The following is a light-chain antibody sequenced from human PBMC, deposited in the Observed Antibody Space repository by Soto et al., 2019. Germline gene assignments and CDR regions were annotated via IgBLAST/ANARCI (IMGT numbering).Light chain of an antibody. CDR3: QQYDSSPRT. Sequence: EIVLTQSPGTLSFSPGERATLSCTASQSLSSNFLAWYQQKPGQAPRLLIYDTSSRATGIPDRLSGSGSGTDFTLTISRLEPEDFAVYHCQQYDSSPRTFGQGTKVEIK. J-gene: IGKJ1*01. CDR2: DTS. V-gene: IGKV3-20*01. CDR1: QSLSSNF.